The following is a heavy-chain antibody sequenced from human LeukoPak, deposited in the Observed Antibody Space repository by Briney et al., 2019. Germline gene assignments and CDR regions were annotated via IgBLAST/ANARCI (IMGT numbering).Heavy chain of an antibody. Sequence: ASVKVSCQASGGTFSSYAISWVRQAPGQGLEWMGRIIPIFGTANYAQKFQGRVTITTDESTSTAYMELSSLRSEDTAVYYCARAGRLIFGHMDVWGKGTTVTVSS. V-gene: IGHV1-69*05. D-gene: IGHD3/OR15-3a*01. CDR2: IIPIFGTA. J-gene: IGHJ6*03. CDR3: ARAGRLIFGHMDV. CDR1: GGTFSSYA.